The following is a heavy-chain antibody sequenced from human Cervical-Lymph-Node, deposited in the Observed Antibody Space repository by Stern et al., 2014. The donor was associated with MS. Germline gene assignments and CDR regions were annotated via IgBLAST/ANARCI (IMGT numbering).Heavy chain of an antibody. CDR1: GSSVSANY. Sequence: EVQLVESGGALVQPGGSLRLSCTASGSSVSANYMNWVRQAPGRGLEWVSLIYSGSITHYADSVKGRFFTSRDNSQNTLYLQMNSLRVEDTAVYYCTREMAARRFDPWGQGTLVVVSS. D-gene: IGHD5-24*01. V-gene: IGHV3-66*01. CDR3: TREMAARRFDP. CDR2: IYSGSIT. J-gene: IGHJ5*02.